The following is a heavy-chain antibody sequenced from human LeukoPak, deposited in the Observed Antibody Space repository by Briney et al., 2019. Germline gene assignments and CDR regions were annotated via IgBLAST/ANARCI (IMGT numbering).Heavy chain of an antibody. J-gene: IGHJ4*02. CDR2: IYYSGIT. D-gene: IGHD6-13*01. CDR3: ERDSRREAAAVGTGGSDI. CDR1: GGSTSSGGFY. V-gene: IGHV4-31*03. Sequence: SETLSLTCTVSGGSTSSGGFYWSWIRQHPGKGLEWIGYIYYSGITYYNPSLRSRVNISIDTSKNQFSLKLSSVTAADTAVYYCERDSRREAAAVGTGGSDIWGQGTLVTVSS.